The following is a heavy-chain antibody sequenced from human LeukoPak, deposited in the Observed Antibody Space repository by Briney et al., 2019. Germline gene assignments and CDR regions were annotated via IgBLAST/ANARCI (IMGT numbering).Heavy chain of an antibody. CDR3: AREAYGSGNYPFDL. Sequence: SGGSLRLSCAASGFTFSSYSMNWVRQAPGKGLEWVSSITSNSANMYYGDSVKGRFTISRDNAKNSLYLQMNSLRAEDTAVYYCAREAYGSGNYPFDLWGQGTLVTVSS. CDR1: GFTFSSYS. CDR2: ITSNSANM. D-gene: IGHD3-10*01. V-gene: IGHV3-21*01. J-gene: IGHJ4*02.